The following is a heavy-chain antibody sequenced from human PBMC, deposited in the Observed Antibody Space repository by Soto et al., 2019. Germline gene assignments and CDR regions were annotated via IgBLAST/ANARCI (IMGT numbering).Heavy chain of an antibody. CDR1: GYSFTNYW. CDR3: ARLVNIFDFDY. J-gene: IGHJ4*02. D-gene: IGHD2-21*01. CDR2: IYVGDSDT. V-gene: IGHV5-51*01. Sequence: GESLKISCKGSGYSFTNYWIGWVRQMPGKGLEWMGIIYVGDSDTRYSPSFQGQVTTSADKSISTAYLQWSSLKASDTAMYYYARLVNIFDFDYWGQGTLVTVSS.